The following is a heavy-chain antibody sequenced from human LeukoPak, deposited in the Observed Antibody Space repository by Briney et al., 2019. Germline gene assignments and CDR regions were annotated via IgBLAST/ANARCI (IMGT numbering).Heavy chain of an antibody. CDR2: INSDGSST. Sequence: GGSLRLSCEASGFTFSNYWMHWVRQAPGKGLVWVSRINSDGSSTSYADSVRGRFTISRDNAKNTLYLQMNSLRAEDTAVYYCAPNWFDPWGQGTLVTVST. CDR1: GFTFSNYW. V-gene: IGHV3-74*01. CDR3: APNWFDP. J-gene: IGHJ5*02.